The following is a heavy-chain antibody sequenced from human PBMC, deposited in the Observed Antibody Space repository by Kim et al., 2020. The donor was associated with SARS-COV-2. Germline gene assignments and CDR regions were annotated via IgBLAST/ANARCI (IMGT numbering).Heavy chain of an antibody. D-gene: IGHD6-13*01. CDR2: TFYRSKWYN. Sequence: SQTLSLTCAISGDSVSSNNAAWNWIRQSPSRGLEWLGRTFYRSKWYNEYAESVQSRITINPDTSKNQFSLQLNSVTPEDTALYYCAREGTRGSTWYNSFDQWGQGTLVTVSS. CDR3: AREGTRGSTWYNSFDQ. V-gene: IGHV6-1*01. J-gene: IGHJ4*02. CDR1: GDSVSSNNAA.